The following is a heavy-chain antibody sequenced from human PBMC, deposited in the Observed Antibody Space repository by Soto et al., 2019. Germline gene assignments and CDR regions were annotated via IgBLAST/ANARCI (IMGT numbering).Heavy chain of an antibody. CDR1: GGSISSGGYS. D-gene: IGHD3-16*01. CDR3: ARENFGGVFL. Sequence: PSETLSLTCAVSGGSISSGGYSWSWIRQPPGKGLEWIGYIYHSGSTYYNPSLKSRFTISRDNAKNSLYLQMNSLRAEDTAFYYCARENFGGVFLWGQGTLVTVSS. CDR2: IYHSGST. V-gene: IGHV4-30-2*01. J-gene: IGHJ4*02.